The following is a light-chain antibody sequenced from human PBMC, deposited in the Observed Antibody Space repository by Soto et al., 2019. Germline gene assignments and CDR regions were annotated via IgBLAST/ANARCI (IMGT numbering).Light chain of an antibody. J-gene: IGKJ4*01. CDR3: QQRSNWPFLT. CDR1: QSVSSY. Sequence: EIVLTQSPATLSLSPGERATLSCRASQSVSSYLAWYQQKPGRAPRLLIYDASNRATGIPARFSGSGSGTDFTLTISSLEPEDFAVYYCQQRSNWPFLTFGGGTKVEIK. V-gene: IGKV3-11*01. CDR2: DAS.